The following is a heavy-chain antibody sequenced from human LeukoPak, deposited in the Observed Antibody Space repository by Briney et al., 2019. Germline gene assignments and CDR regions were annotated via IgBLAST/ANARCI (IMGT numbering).Heavy chain of an antibody. CDR1: GGSLNTNTW. V-gene: IGHV4-4*02. CDR3: ARGRGYSYGHFDY. Sequence: SETLSLTCTVSGGSLNTNTWWSWVRQPPGKGLEWTGEIFHSGSTNYNPSLESRLTISMDKSNNRFSLKLSSVTAADTAVYYCARGRGYSYGHFDYWGQGTLVTVSS. J-gene: IGHJ4*02. CDR2: IFHSGST. D-gene: IGHD5-18*01.